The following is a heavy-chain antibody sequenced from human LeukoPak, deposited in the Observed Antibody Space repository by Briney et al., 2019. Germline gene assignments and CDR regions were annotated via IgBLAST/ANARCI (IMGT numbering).Heavy chain of an antibody. CDR1: GFTFGDYA. D-gene: IGHD6-19*01. CDR2: IRSKTYGGTT. CDR3: TASSGWYYFDY. J-gene: IGHJ4*02. Sequence: PGGSLGLSCTASGFTFGDYAMSWFRQAPGKGLEWVGFIRSKTYGGTTEYAASVKGRFTISRDDSKSIAYLQMNSLKTEDTAVYYCTASSGWYYFDYWGQGTLVTVSS. V-gene: IGHV3-49*03.